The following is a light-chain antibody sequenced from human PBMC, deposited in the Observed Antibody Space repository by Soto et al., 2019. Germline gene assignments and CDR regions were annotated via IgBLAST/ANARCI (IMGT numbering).Light chain of an antibody. V-gene: IGKV1-9*01. CDR1: QGISSY. CDR3: QQRNSYLIT. CDR2: AAS. J-gene: IGKJ5*01. Sequence: DIQLTQSPSFLSASVGDRVTITCRASQGISSYLAWYQQKPGKAPKLLIYAASTFQSGVPSRFSGSGSGTEFTLTTSSLQPEDFATYYCQQRNSYLITIGQGTRVEIK.